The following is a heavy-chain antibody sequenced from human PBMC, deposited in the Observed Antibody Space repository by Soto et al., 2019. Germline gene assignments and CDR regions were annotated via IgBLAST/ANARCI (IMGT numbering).Heavy chain of an antibody. V-gene: IGHV3-23*01. D-gene: IGHD3-10*01. CDR1: GFTFSRYA. CDR3: VKGGWLGEPYFDS. J-gene: IGHJ4*01. CDR2: IRGSGGAT. Sequence: GGSLRLSCTASGFTFSRYAMTWVRQAPGKGLEWVSVIRGSGGATSYADSVKGQFTISRDNSKNTLYLQMNSLRAEDTAVYYCVKGGWLGEPYFDSWGQGTLVTVSS.